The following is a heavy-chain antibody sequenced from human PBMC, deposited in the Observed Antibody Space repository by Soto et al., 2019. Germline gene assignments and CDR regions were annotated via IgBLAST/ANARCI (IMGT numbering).Heavy chain of an antibody. CDR3: ARDHPAGIAAPN. CDR2: IYYSGST. V-gene: IGHV4-31*03. D-gene: IGHD6-13*01. Sequence: TLSLTCTVSGGSISSGGYYWSWIRQHPGKGLEGIGYIYYSGSTYYNPSLKSRVTISVHTSKNQFSLKLGSVTAADTAVYYRARDHPAGIAAPNWGQGALVTVSS. J-gene: IGHJ4*02. CDR1: GGSISSGGYY.